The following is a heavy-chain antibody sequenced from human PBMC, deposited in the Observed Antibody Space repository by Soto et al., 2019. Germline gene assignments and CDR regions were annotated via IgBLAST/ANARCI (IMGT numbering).Heavy chain of an antibody. CDR3: VRAPLDYYSADYFDT. CDR2: MNPKSGNT. Sequence: QVQLVQSGSEVRRPGTSVKVSCKASGYLFTENDINWVRQATGQGPEWMGWMNPKSGNTGYAQKFQGRFSMTRDNSKTTAYMELSSLGSEDTAVYYCVRAPLDYYSADYFDTWGQGTQVTVSS. J-gene: IGHJ4*02. CDR1: GYLFTEND. D-gene: IGHD3-10*01. V-gene: IGHV1-8*01.